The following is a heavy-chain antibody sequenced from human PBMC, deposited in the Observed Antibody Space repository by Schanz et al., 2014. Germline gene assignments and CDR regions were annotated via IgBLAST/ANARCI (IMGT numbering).Heavy chain of an antibody. CDR3: AKDPYDVLTGYQYYFDY. V-gene: IGHV3-23*01. Sequence: EVKLLESGGGLVQPGGSLRLSCAASGFTFATYAMSWVRQAPGKGLEWVAAINGSGNATYYADSVKGRFTISRDNSRNTLFLQMKRLRVEDTAVYFCAKDPYDVLTGYQYYFDYWGPGRLXTVSS. J-gene: IGHJ4*02. D-gene: IGHD3-9*01. CDR1: GFTFATYA. CDR2: INGSGNAT.